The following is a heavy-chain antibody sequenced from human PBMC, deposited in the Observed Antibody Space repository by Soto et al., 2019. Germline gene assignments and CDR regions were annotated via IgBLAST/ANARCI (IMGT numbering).Heavy chain of an antibody. D-gene: IGHD1-26*01. J-gene: IGHJ5*02. V-gene: IGHV4-59*01. Sequence: SETLSLTCTVSGGSISSYYWSWIRQPPGKGLEWIGYIYYSGSTNYNPSLKSRVTISVDTSKNQFSLKLSSVTAADTAVCYCARVALIVGATGFWFDLWGQGTQVTVSS. CDR3: ARVALIVGATGFWFDL. CDR2: IYYSGST. CDR1: GGSISSYY.